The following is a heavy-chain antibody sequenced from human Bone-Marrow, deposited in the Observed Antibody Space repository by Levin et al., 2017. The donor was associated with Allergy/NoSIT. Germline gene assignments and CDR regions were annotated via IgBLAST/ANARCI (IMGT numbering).Heavy chain of an antibody. Sequence: LSLTCAASGFTFRDYYMSWIRQAPGKGLEWVSYISSSSSYTNYADSVKGRFTISRDNAKNSLYLQMNSLRAEDTAVYYCAKPLVSSRMEDAFDIWGQGTMVTVSS. CDR1: GFTFRDYY. J-gene: IGHJ3*02. CDR2: ISSSSSYT. CDR3: AKPLVSSRMEDAFDI. V-gene: IGHV3-11*06. D-gene: IGHD6-13*01.